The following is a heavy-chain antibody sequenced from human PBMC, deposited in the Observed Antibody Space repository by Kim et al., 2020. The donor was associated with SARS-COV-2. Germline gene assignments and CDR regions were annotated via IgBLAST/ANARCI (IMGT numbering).Heavy chain of an antibody. V-gene: IGHV4-34*01. Sequence: SETLSLTCAVYGGSFSGYYWSWIRQPPGKGLEWIGEINHSGSANYNRSLKSRVTISVDTSKNQFSLKLSSVTAADTAVYYWARQVVAAAGGSCDYWGKGATVTGSS. D-gene: IGHD6-13*01. J-gene: IGHJ4*02. CDR2: INHSGSA. CDR3: ARQVVAAAGGSCDY. CDR1: GGSFSGYY.